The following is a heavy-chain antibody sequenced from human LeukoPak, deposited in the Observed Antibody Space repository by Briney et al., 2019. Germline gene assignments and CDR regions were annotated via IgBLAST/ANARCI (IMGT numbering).Heavy chain of an antibody. J-gene: IGHJ4*02. CDR3: ARAPRGVTTNFDY. Sequence: GGSLRLSCTASGFTFSNYSMNWVRQAPGKGLEWVSSISVSGSYIYYADSVKGRFTISRDNAKNSLYLQMNSLRAEDTAVFYCARAPRGVTTNFDYWGQGTLVTVSS. CDR2: ISVSGSYI. CDR1: GFTFSNYS. V-gene: IGHV3-21*01. D-gene: IGHD4-17*01.